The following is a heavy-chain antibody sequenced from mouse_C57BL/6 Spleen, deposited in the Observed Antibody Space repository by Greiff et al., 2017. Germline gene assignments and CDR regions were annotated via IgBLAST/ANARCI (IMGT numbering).Heavy chain of an antibody. V-gene: IGHV1-26*01. CDR3: ARGVGDDYYAMDY. D-gene: IGHD1-3*01. Sequence: EVQLQQSGPVLVKPGASVKISCKASGYTFTDYYMNWVKQSHGKSLEWIGDINPNTGGTSYNQQCKGKATLTVDKSSSTAYMALRSLTSEDSAVYYCARGVGDDYYAMDYWGQGTSDTVSS. CDR2: INPNTGGT. CDR1: GYTFTDYY. J-gene: IGHJ4*01.